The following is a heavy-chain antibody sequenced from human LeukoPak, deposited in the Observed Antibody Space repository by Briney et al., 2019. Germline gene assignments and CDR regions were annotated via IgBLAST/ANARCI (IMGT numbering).Heavy chain of an antibody. D-gene: IGHD3-10*01. CDR3: AKSAGWFGEFAYYFDY. V-gene: IGHV3-23*01. CDR1: GFTFSSYV. Sequence: GGSLRLSCAASGFTFSSYVMSWVRQAPGKGLEWVSAISGSGGSTYYADSVKGRFTISRDNSKNTLYLQMNSLRAEDTAVYYCAKSAGWFGEFAYYFDYWGQGTLVTVSS. J-gene: IGHJ4*02. CDR2: ISGSGGST.